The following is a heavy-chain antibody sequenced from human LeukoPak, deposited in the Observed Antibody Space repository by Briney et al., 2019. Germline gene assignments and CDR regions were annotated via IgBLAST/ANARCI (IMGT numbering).Heavy chain of an antibody. CDR2: INHSGST. Sequence: PSETLSLTCVVSGVSISSSNWWTWVRQPPGKGLEWIGEINHSGSTNYNPPLKSRVTISVDKSKNQFSLKLISVTAADTAVYYCLLVRGGCSSSSCYFENWGQGTPVTVSS. CDR3: LLVRGGCSSSSCYFEN. CDR1: GVSISSSNW. D-gene: IGHD2-2*01. J-gene: IGHJ4*02. V-gene: IGHV4-4*02.